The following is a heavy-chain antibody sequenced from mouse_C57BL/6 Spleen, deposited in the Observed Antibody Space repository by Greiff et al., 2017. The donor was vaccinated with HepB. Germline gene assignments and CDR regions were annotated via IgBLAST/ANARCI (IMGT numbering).Heavy chain of an antibody. CDR3: CITTVVGGVYYFDY. V-gene: IGHV1-82*01. Sequence: QVQLQQSGPELVKPGASVKIPCKASGYAFSSSWMNWVKQRPGKGLEWIGRIYPGDGDTNYNGKFKGKATLTADKSSSTAYMQLSSLTSEDSAVYFCCITTVVGGVYYFDYWGQGTTLTVSS. D-gene: IGHD1-1*01. CDR2: IYPGDGDT. J-gene: IGHJ2*01. CDR1: GYAFSSSW.